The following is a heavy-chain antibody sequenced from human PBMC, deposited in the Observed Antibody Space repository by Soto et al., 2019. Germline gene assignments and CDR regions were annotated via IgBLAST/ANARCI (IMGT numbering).Heavy chain of an antibody. CDR2: INPNTGVT. J-gene: IGHJ3*02. V-gene: IGHV1-2*02. CDR3: ARDRSYSGYNFHAFDI. Sequence: AALRVGYKGTGWTFTDYYYKWVRQAPGQGLECMGWINPNTGVTKYTQKFQGRVTMTRDTSISTVYMELTRVRSDDTAVYWCARDRSYSGYNFHAFDIWGQGTMVTVSS. CDR1: GWTFTDYY. D-gene: IGHD5-12*01.